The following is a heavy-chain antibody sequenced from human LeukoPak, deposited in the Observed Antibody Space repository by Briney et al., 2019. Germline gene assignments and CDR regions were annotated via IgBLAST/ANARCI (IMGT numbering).Heavy chain of an antibody. CDR1: GGSISSYY. V-gene: IGHV4-59*01. CDR2: IYYSGST. D-gene: IGHD1-26*01. CDR3: ARDLIGSYPPGRWFDP. Sequence: ASETLSLTCTVSGGSISSYYWSWIRPPPGKGLEWIGYIYYSGSTNYNTSLKRRVTISVDTSENQFSLKLSSVTAADTAVYYCARDLIGSYPPGRWFDPWGQGTLVTVSS. J-gene: IGHJ5*02.